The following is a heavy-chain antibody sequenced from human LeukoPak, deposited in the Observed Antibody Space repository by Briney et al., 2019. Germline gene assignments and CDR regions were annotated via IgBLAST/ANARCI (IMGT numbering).Heavy chain of an antibody. Sequence: PSETLSLTCTVSGGSFSSGGYYWGWIRQPPGTGLEWIGTIYYIGSTYYNPSLKSRVTISVDTSKNQFSLKLTSVTAADTAVYYCARLFYNWNGADYWGQGTLVTVSS. CDR3: ARLFYNWNGADY. D-gene: IGHD1-20*01. J-gene: IGHJ4*02. CDR2: IYYIGST. V-gene: IGHV4-39*01. CDR1: GGSFSSGGYY.